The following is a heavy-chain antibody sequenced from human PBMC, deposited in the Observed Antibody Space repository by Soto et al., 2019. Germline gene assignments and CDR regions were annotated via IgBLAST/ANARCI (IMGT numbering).Heavy chain of an antibody. J-gene: IGHJ4*02. CDR3: AKDRDLGSAFDY. CDR1: GFTFSSYG. CDR2: ISYDGSNK. D-gene: IGHD3-16*01. Sequence: GGSLRLSCAASGFTFSSYGMHWVRQAPGKGLEWVAVISYDGSNKYYADSVKGRFTISRDNSKNTLYLQMNSLRAEDTAVYYCAKDRDLGSAFDYWGQGTLVTVSS. V-gene: IGHV3-30*18.